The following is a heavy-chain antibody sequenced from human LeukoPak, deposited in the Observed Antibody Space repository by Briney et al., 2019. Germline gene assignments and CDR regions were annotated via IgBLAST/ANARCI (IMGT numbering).Heavy chain of an antibody. V-gene: IGHV1-18*01. CDR2: ISAYNGNT. CDR3: ARDKDYYGMDV. Sequence: ASVKVSCKASGYTFTSYGISWVRQAPGQGLEWMGWISAYNGNTNYAQKLQGRVTMTTDTSTSTAYMELSRLRSDDTAVYYCARDKDYYGMDVWGQGTTVTVSS. J-gene: IGHJ6*02. CDR1: GYTFTSYG.